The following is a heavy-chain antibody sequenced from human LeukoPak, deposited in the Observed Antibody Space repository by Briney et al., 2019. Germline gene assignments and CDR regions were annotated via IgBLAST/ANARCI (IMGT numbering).Heavy chain of an antibody. D-gene: IGHD5-24*01. V-gene: IGHV4-39*07. Sequence: SETLSLTCSVSGVSISSTNYYWGWIRQPPGKGLEWIGSIYYSGSRGTTDYNPSLKSRVTISVDTSKNQFSLKLSSVTAADTAVYYCARDGVEMATDFGSPWGPWLDYWGQGTLVTVSS. CDR1: GVSISSTNYY. J-gene: IGHJ4*02. CDR3: ARDGVEMATDFGSPWGPWLDY. CDR2: IYYSGSRGTT.